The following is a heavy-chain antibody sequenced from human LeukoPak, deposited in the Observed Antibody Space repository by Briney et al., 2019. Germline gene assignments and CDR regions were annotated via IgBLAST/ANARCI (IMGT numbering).Heavy chain of an antibody. Sequence: SETLSLTCTVSGGSITSYYWSWIRQPPGKGLEWIGYIYYSGSTNYNPSLKSRVTISVDTSKNQFSLKLSSMTAADTAVYYCARGGVNYKIAGPWGQGALVTVSS. J-gene: IGHJ5*02. CDR1: GGSITSYY. CDR2: IYYSGST. V-gene: IGHV4-59*01. CDR3: ARGGVNYKIAGP. D-gene: IGHD3-10*01.